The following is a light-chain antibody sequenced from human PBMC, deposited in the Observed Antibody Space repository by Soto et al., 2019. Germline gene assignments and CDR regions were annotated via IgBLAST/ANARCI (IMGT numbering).Light chain of an antibody. Sequence: QLVLTQSSSASASLGSSVKLTCTLSSGHSSYIIAWHQQQPGKAPRYLMKLEGSGSYNKGSGVPDRFSGSSSGADRYLTISTPQFEDEADYYCETWDSNTHTVFGGGTKLTVL. CDR1: SGHSSYI. CDR2: LEGSGSY. J-gene: IGLJ3*02. CDR3: ETWDSNTHTV. V-gene: IGLV4-60*02.